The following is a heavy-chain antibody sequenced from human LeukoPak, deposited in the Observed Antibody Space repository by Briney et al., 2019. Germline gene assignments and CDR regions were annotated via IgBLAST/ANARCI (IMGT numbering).Heavy chain of an antibody. Sequence: GGSLRLSCAASGFTFITYGMHWVRQAPGKGLEWVAVISYDGSNKYYADSVKGRFTISRDNSKNTLYLQMNSLRAEDTAVYYCASDRLSGYDPSPFDYWGQGTLVTVSS. V-gene: IGHV3-30*03. CDR1: GFTFITYG. CDR3: ASDRLSGYDPSPFDY. CDR2: ISYDGSNK. J-gene: IGHJ4*02. D-gene: IGHD3-16*01.